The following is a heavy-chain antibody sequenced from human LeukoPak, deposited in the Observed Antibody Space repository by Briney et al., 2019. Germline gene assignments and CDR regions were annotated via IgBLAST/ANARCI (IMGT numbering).Heavy chain of an antibody. J-gene: IGHJ6*03. CDR1: GYSFTSYW. Sequence: GESLKISCKGSGYSFTSYWIGWVRQMPGKGLEWMGIIYPGDSDTRYSPSFQGQATISADKSISTAYLQWSSLKASDTAMYYCARGSGNYGYYYYMDVWGKGTTVTVSS. V-gene: IGHV5-51*01. CDR2: IYPGDSDT. D-gene: IGHD4-11*01. CDR3: ARGSGNYGYYYYMDV.